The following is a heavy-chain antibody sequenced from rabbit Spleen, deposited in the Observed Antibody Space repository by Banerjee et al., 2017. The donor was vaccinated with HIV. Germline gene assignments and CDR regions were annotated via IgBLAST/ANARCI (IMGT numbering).Heavy chain of an antibody. D-gene: IGHD5-1*01. J-gene: IGHJ4*01. Sequence: QEELEESGRDLVKLEGSVRRTCKCSGFFLSSSCWKCSVRQAPGKGLEWIACIYVGSGGGTKYASWAKGRFTISKTSSTTVTLQMASLTVADTATYFCARAGEGGDGYLNLWGPGTLVTVS. CDR3: ARAGEGGDGYLNL. V-gene: IGHV1S45*01. CDR2: IYVGSGGGT. CDR1: GFFLSSSCW.